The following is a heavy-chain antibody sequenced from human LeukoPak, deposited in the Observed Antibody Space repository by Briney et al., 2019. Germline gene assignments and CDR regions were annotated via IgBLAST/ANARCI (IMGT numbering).Heavy chain of an antibody. D-gene: IGHD6-19*01. CDR2: ISDSGGRT. V-gene: IGHV3-23*01. CDR1: GFTFSNYA. J-gene: IGHJ4*02. CDR3: ASLAVAGDY. Sequence: GGSLRLSCVASGFTFSNYAMSWVRQAPGKGLEWVSGISDSGGRTYNADSVKGRFTISRDNSKNTLYLQMNSLRVEDTAVYYCASLAVAGDYWGQGTLVTVSS.